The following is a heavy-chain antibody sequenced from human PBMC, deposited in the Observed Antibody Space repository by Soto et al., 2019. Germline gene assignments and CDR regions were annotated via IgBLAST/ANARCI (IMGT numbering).Heavy chain of an antibody. CDR2: IDWDDDK. CDR3: ARIQAAAGIRNYYYYGMDV. V-gene: IGHV2-70*01. Sequence: ASGPTLVNPTQTLTLTCTFSGFSLSTSGMCVSWIRQPPGKALEWLALIDWDDDKYYSTSLKTRLTISKDTSKNQVVLTMTNMDPVDTATYYCARIQAAAGIRNYYYYGMDVWGQGTTVTVSS. CDR1: GFSLSTSGMC. D-gene: IGHD6-13*01. J-gene: IGHJ6*02.